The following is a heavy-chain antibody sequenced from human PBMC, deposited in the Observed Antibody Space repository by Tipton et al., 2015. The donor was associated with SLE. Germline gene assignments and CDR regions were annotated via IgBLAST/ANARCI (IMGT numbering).Heavy chain of an antibody. D-gene: IGHD6-13*01. CDR3: ARGAAAHDY. Sequence: TLSLTCAVYGGSFSGYYWSWVRQPPGKGLEWIGEINHRGSTNYNPSLKSRVTISVDTSKNQFSLKLSSVTAADTAVYYCARGAAAHDYWGQGTLVTVSP. CDR1: GGSFSGYY. V-gene: IGHV4-34*01. J-gene: IGHJ4*02. CDR2: INHRGST.